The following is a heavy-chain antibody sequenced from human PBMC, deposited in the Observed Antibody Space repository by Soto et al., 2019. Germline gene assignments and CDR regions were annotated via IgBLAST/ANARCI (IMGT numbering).Heavy chain of an antibody. Sequence: EVQLVESGGGLVKPGGSLRLSCAASGFTFSNYGMNWVRQAPGKGLEWVSSISSSSSYIYYADSVKGRFTISRENAKNSLYLQMNRPRAQDTAVYYCAKEGGYSYGSLDWGQGTLVTVSS. D-gene: IGHD5-18*01. CDR1: GFTFSNYG. CDR2: ISSSSSYI. CDR3: AKEGGYSYGSLD. J-gene: IGHJ1*01. V-gene: IGHV3-21*01.